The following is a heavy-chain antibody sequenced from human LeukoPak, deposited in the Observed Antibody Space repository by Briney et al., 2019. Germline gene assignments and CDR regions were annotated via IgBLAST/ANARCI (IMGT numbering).Heavy chain of an antibody. CDR3: ATLPYYYDSSGSYYFEY. V-gene: IGHV3-23*01. Sequence: GGSLRLSCAASGFTFSSYAMSWVRQAPGKGLECVSAISGSGVTTYYADSVKCRFTISRDNAKNSLYLQMNSLRAEDTAVYYCATLPYYYDSSGSYYFEYWGQGTLVTVSS. CDR2: ISGSGVTT. J-gene: IGHJ4*02. D-gene: IGHD3-22*01. CDR1: GFTFSSYA.